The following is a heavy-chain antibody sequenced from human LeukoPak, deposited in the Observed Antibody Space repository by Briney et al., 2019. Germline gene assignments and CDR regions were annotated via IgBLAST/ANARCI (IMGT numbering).Heavy chain of an antibody. V-gene: IGHV1-2*02. CDR2: INPNSGGT. D-gene: IGHD5-12*01. CDR3: ASRGYSGYELDY. Sequence: ASVKVSCKASVYTFTGYYMRCVRQAPGQGLEWMGWINPNSGGTNYAQKFQGRVTMTRDTSISTAYMELSRLRSDDTAVYYCASRGYSGYELDYWGQGTLVTVSS. CDR1: VYTFTGYY. J-gene: IGHJ4*02.